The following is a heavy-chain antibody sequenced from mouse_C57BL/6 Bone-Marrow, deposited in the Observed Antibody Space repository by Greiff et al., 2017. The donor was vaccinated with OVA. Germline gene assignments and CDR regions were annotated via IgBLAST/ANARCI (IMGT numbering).Heavy chain of an antibody. CDR2: ISSGSSTI. Sequence: EVKLMESGGGLVKPGGSLKLSCAASGFTFSDYGMHWVRQAPEKGLEWVAYISSGSSTIYYADTVKGRFTISRDNAKNTLFLQMTSLRSEDTAMYYCARNSYPYFDYWGQGTTLTVSS. D-gene: IGHD2-12*01. CDR1: GFTFSDYG. V-gene: IGHV5-17*01. J-gene: IGHJ2*01. CDR3: ARNSYPYFDY.